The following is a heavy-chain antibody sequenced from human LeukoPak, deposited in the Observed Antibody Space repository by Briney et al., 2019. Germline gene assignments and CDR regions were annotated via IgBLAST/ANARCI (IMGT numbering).Heavy chain of an antibody. CDR3: ATYDSSGYFSY. CDR2: IYSGGST. Sequence: GGSLRLSCAASGFTVSSNYVSWVRQAPGKGLEWVPIIYSGGSTYYADSVKGRFTISRDNSKNTLYLQMNSLRAEDTAVYYCATYDSSGYFSYWGQGTLVTVSS. V-gene: IGHV3-66*01. J-gene: IGHJ4*02. CDR1: GFTVSSNY. D-gene: IGHD3-22*01.